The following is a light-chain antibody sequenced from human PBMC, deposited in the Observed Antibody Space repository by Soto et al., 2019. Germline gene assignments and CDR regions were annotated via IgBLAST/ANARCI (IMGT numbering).Light chain of an antibody. CDR1: SSDVGGYNY. CDR3: SSYTSTTIRV. J-gene: IGLJ3*02. CDR2: DVS. V-gene: IGLV2-14*01. Sequence: QSALTQPASVSGSPGQSITISCTGTSSDVGGYNYVSWYQQHPGKAPKLMIFDVSNRPSGVSNRFSGSKSGNTASLPISGLQAEDEADYYCSSYTSTTIRVFGGGTKLTVL.